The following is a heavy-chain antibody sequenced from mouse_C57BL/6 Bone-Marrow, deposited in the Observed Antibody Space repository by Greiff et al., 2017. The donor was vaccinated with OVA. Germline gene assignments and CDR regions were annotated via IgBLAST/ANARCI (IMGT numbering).Heavy chain of an antibody. CDR3: ARRDPDY. D-gene: IGHD3-3*01. CDR2: IRSGSSTI. CDR1: GFTFSDYG. V-gene: IGHV5-17*01. Sequence: EVQGVESGGGLVKPGGSLKLSCAASGFTFSDYGMHWVRQAPEKGLEWVAYIRSGSSTIYYAATVKGRFTISRANAKNTLFLKMTSLRAGDTARYYCARRDPDYWGQGTLGTVSA. J-gene: IGHJ3*01.